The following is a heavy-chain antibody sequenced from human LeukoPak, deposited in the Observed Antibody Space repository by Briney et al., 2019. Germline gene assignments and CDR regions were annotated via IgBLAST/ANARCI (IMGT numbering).Heavy chain of an antibody. CDR2: INHSGST. J-gene: IGHJ4*02. D-gene: IGHD1-26*01. CDR3: ARGLMGATTGPYYFDY. V-gene: IGHV4-34*01. Sequence: SQSLSLACAVCGGSFSGYYWSWVRQPPGKGLEWIGEINHSGSTNYNPSLKSRVTISVDTSKNQFSLKLSSVTAADTAVYYCARGLMGATTGPYYFDYWGQGTLVTVSS. CDR1: GGSFSGYY.